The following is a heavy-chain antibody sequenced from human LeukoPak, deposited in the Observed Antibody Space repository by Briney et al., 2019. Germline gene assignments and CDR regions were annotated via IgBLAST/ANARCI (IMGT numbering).Heavy chain of an antibody. CDR1: GYSFTSYW. V-gene: IGHV5-51*01. CDR2: IYPGDSDT. Sequence: PGESLKISCKGSGYSFTSYWISWGRQMPGKGLEWMGIIYPGDSDTRYSPSFQGQVTISADKSISTAYLQWSSLKASDTAMYYCARQGGYCSSTSCYSYYYFDYWGQGTLVTVSS. CDR3: ARQGGYCSSTSCYSYYYFDY. J-gene: IGHJ4*02. D-gene: IGHD2-2*01.